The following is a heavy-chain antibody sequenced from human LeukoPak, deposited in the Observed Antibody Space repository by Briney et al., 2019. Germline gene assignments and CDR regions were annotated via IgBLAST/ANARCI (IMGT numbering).Heavy chain of an antibody. CDR2: IIPIFGTA. CDR1: GGTFSSYA. Sequence: SVKVSCKASGGTFSSYAISWVRQAPGQGLKWMGGIIPIFGTANYAQKFQGRVTITADESTSTAYMELSSLRSEDTAVYYCAREGNNHYYHSNPFDYWGQGTLVTVSS. J-gene: IGHJ4*02. CDR3: AREGNNHYYHSNPFDY. V-gene: IGHV1-69*13. D-gene: IGHD3-22*01.